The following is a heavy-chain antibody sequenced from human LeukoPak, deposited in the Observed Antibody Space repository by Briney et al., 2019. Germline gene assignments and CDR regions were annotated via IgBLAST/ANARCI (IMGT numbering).Heavy chain of an antibody. V-gene: IGHV1-18*01. J-gene: IGHJ4*02. CDR1: GYTFTSYG. Sequence: PAASVKVSCKAPGYTFTSYGISWVRQAPGQGLEWMGWISPYNGNTNYAPKLQGRLTMTTDTSTSTACMELRSLRSDDTAVYYCARDRQCGYWGQGTLVTVSS. D-gene: IGHD2-21*01. CDR3: ARDRQCGY. CDR2: ISPYNGNT.